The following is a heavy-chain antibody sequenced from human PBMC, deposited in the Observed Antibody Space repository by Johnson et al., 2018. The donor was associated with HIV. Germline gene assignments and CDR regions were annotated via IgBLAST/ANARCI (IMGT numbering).Heavy chain of an antibody. CDR2: INWNGGST. CDR1: GFTFDDYG. V-gene: IGHV3-20*04. D-gene: IGHD3-16*01. CDR3: ARGRLGDPFPGAFDI. Sequence: VQLVESGGGVVRPGGSLRLSCAASGFTFDDYGMSWVRQAPGKGLEWVSGINWNGGSTGYADSVKGRFTISRDNATNSLYLQMNRLRAEDTALYYCARGRLGDPFPGAFDIWGQGTMVTVSS. J-gene: IGHJ3*02.